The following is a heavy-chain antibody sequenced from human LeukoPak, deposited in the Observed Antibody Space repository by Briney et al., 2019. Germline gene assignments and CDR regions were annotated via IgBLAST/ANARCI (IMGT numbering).Heavy chain of an antibody. CDR3: ATTFTFGGVIVKDY. D-gene: IGHD3-16*02. J-gene: IGHJ4*02. CDR2: MNPNSGNT. V-gene: IGHV1-8*01. CDR1: GYTFTSYD. Sequence: ASVKVSCKASGYTFTSYDINWVRQATGQGLEWMGWMNPNSGNTGYAQKFQGRVTMTRNTSISTAYMELSSLRSEDTAVYYCATTFTFGGVIVKDYWGQGTLVTVSP.